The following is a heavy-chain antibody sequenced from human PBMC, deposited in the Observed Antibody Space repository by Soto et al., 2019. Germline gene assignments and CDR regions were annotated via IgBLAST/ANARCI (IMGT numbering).Heavy chain of an antibody. Sequence: SKTLSVTCSVSVVSISNTSYYWGWIRQPPGKGLEWVGTIYFSGSTFYNPSLKSRVTISIDTSKNQFSLRLSSVTAADTAVYYCARHGSYWGQGTLVTVYS. CDR3: ARHGSY. CDR1: VVSISNTSYY. V-gene: IGHV4-39*01. J-gene: IGHJ4*02. CDR2: IYFSGST.